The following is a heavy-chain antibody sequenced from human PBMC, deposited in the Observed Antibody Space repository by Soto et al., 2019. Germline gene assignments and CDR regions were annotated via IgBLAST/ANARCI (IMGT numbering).Heavy chain of an antibody. CDR3: AKKVALSGTGDY. Sequence: EVQLLESGGGLVQPGGSLRLSCAASGFTFSSYAMSWVRQAPGMGLEWVSAISGSATGTYYADSVKGRFTISRDNSRNTVYLQMNSLRADETAVYYCAKKVALSGTGDYCGQGTLVTVSS. CDR1: GFTFSSYA. D-gene: IGHD6-19*01. CDR2: ISGSATGT. J-gene: IGHJ4*02. V-gene: IGHV3-23*01.